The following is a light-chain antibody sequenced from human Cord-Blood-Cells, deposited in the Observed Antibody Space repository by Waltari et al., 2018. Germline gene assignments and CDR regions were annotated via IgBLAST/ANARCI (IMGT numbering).Light chain of an antibody. CDR2: DAS. Sequence: EIVLTQSPATLSLSPGERATLSCRASQSVSSYLAWYQQKPGQAPRLLIYDASSRATGIPARFSGSGSGTDFTLTISSLEPEDFADDYCQQRSLYSFGQGTKLEIK. CDR1: QSVSSY. J-gene: IGKJ2*03. V-gene: IGKV3-11*01. CDR3: QQRSLYS.